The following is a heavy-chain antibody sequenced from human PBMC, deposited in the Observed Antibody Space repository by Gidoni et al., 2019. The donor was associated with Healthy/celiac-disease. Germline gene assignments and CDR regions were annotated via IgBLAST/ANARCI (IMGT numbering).Heavy chain of an antibody. V-gene: IGHV3-73*01. CDR1: GLYFTGSA. CDR2: IRSKANSYAT. D-gene: IGHD6-6*01. Sequence: EVQLVESGGGLVQPGGSLKLSCAASGLYFTGSAMHWVRQASGKGLEWVGRIRSKANSYATAYAASVKGRFTISRDDSKNTAYLQMNSLKTEDTAVYYCTRRPAEYSSSPNYYYYYYGMDVWGQGTTVTVSS. J-gene: IGHJ6*02. CDR3: TRRPAEYSSSPNYYYYYYGMDV.